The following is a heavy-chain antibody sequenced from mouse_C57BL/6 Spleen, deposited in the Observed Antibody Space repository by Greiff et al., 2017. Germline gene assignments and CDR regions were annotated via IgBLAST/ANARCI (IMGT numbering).Heavy chain of an antibody. CDR1: GYTFTSYW. J-gene: IGHJ3*01. V-gene: IGHV1-61*01. Sequence: VQLQQPGAELVRPGSSVKLSCKASGYTFTSYWMDWVKQRPGQGLEWIGNIYPSDSETHYNQKFKDKATLTVDKSSSTAYMQLSSLTSEDSAVYYCARGDYDYDEGFAYWGQGTLVTVSA. D-gene: IGHD2-4*01. CDR2: IYPSDSET. CDR3: ARGDYDYDEGFAY.